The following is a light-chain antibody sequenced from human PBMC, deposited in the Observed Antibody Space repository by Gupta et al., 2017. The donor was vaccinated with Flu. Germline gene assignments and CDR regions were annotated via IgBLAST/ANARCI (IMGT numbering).Light chain of an antibody. Sequence: GGDNIRNKLGHWYKQKAGQAPELVVHDDSGRPSGIPERLSGSNSGTTATLTIGRVEAGDEADYYCQVWDTDTDHQVFGGGTKLTVL. CDR2: DDS. J-gene: IGLJ2*01. CDR1: NIRNKL. CDR3: QVWDTDTDHQV. V-gene: IGLV3-21*02.